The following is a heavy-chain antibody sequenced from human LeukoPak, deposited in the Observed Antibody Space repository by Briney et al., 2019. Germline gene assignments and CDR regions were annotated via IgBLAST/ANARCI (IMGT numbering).Heavy chain of an antibody. CDR2: MYYRGNS. V-gene: IGHV4-59*02. J-gene: IGHJ4*02. D-gene: IGHD6-13*01. CDR1: GLTVRSNC. CDR3: ATGVHGIAAAGDYYFDY. Sequence: GSLRLSCAASGLTVRSNCMSWVRQAPGKGLEWIGYMYYRGNSNSDPSPKSRITISIDAPNNHFSLKLSSVTAADTAVYYCATGVHGIAAAGDYYFDYWGQGTLVTVSS.